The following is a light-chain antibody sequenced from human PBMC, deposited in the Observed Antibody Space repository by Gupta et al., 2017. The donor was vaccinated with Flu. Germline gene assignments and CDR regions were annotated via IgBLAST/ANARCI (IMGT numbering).Light chain of an antibody. CDR3: QQHSNCPPFT. Sequence: EIVLTQSPATLSLSPGERATLSCRASQSVSRYLAWYQQKPSQAPRLLIHSTSNRDTGVPARFSGSGSGKDFTLTISRGEPEDFAGYYCQQHSNCPPFTFGQGTRLEIK. J-gene: IGKJ5*01. CDR2: STS. V-gene: IGKV3-11*01. CDR1: QSVSRY.